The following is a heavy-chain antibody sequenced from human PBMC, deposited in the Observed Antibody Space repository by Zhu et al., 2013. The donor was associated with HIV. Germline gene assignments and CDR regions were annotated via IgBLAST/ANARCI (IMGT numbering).Heavy chain of an antibody. D-gene: IGHD6-6*01. CDR3: ARDPALTTARPNYYYYMDV. CDR1: GGTFYNHA. CDR2: IIPVLGTA. Sequence: QVQLVQSGAEVKKPGSSVKVSCKASGGTFYNHAISWVRQAPGQGLEWMGGIIPVLGTANYAQKFQGRVTITADEFTTTAYMKLSSLRSEDTAVYYCARDPALTTARPNYYYYMDVWGKGTTVTVSS. V-gene: IGHV1-69*01. J-gene: IGHJ6*03.